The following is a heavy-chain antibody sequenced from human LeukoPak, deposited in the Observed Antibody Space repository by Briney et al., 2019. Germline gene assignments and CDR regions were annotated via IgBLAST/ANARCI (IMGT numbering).Heavy chain of an antibody. CDR3: ARDGVSSGYLTPYWFDP. CDR2: ISAYNGNT. CDR1: GYTFTSYG. J-gene: IGHJ5*02. D-gene: IGHD5-18*01. V-gene: IGHV1-18*01. Sequence: ASVKVSCKASGYTFTSYGISWVRQAPGQGLEWMGWISAYNGNTNYAQKLQGRVTMTTDTSTSTAYMELRSLRSDDTAVYYCARDGVSSGYLTPYWFDPWGQGTLVTVSS.